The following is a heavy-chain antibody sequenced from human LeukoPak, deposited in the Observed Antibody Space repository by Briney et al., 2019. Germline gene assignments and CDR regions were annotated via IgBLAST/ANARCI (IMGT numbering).Heavy chain of an antibody. V-gene: IGHV4-30-2*01. Sequence: SQTLSLTCAVSGGSISSGGYSWSWIRQPPGKGLEWIGYIYHSGSTNYNPSLKSRVTISVDTSKNQFSLKLSSVTAADTAVYYCARDYGSRPLDYWGQGTLVTVSS. CDR2: IYHSGST. D-gene: IGHD3-10*01. CDR3: ARDYGSRPLDY. CDR1: GGSISSGGYS. J-gene: IGHJ4*02.